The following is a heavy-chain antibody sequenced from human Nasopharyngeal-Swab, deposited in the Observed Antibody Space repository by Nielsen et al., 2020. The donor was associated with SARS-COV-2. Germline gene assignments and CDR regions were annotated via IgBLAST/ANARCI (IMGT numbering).Heavy chain of an antibody. D-gene: IGHD5-18*01. Sequence: GGSLRLSCAASGFTFSSYVMHWVRQAPGRGLAWVAVIAYDGSNKYYADSVKGRFTISRDNSKNTLYLQMSSLRAEDTAVYYCARDYTAMLYYYYYMDVWGKGTTVTVS. CDR2: IAYDGSNK. CDR3: ARDYTAMLYYYYYMDV. CDR1: GFTFSSYV. V-gene: IGHV3-30-3*01. J-gene: IGHJ6*03.